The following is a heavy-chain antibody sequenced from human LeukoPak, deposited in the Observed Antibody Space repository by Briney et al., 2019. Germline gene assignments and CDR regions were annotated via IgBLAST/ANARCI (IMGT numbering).Heavy chain of an antibody. CDR3: ARDLLRGYGSGTYSFFDY. CDR2: IYYSGST. J-gene: IGHJ4*02. CDR1: GGSISSSSYY. D-gene: IGHD3-10*01. V-gene: IGHV4-39*07. Sequence: PSETLSLTCTVSGGSISSSSYYWGWIRQPPGKGLEWIGSIYYSGSTYYNPSLKSRVTISVDTSKNQFSLNLFSVTAADTAVYYCARDLLRGYGSGTYSFFDYWGQGTLITVSS.